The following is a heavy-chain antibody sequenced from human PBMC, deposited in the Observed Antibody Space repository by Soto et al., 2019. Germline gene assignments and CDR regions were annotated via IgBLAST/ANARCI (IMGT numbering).Heavy chain of an antibody. V-gene: IGHV1-3*01. D-gene: IGHD3-10*01. Sequence: QVQLEQSGAEVKKPGASVKVSCQTSGYTFTSYTLHWVRQAPGQGLEWLGWINAGNGREKYSQRFRARVSLPTARPTSTALREIRDPTSEDTAVYYWAGGGGWVGEASFDTWGQGTLVIVSS. J-gene: IGHJ4*02. CDR1: GYTFTSYT. CDR2: INAGNGRE. CDR3: AGGGGWVGEASFDT.